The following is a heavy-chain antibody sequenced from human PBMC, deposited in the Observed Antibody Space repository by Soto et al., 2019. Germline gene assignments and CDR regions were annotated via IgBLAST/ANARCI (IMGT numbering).Heavy chain of an antibody. CDR2: ISYDGSNK. V-gene: IGHV3-30*09. J-gene: IGHJ3*02. CDR1: GFTFSSYA. D-gene: IGHD3-10*01. CDR3: ARVTSTMVRGPADI. Sequence: GGSLRLSCAASGFTFSSYAMHWVRQAPGKGLEWVAVISYDGSNKYYADSVKGRFAISRDNSKNTLYLQMNSLRAEDTAVYYCARVTSTMVRGPADIWGQGTMVTVSS.